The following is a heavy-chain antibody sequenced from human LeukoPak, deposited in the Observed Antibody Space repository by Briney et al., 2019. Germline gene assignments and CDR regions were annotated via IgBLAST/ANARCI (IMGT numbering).Heavy chain of an antibody. CDR2: INPSGGST. J-gene: IGHJ6*03. Sequence: ASVKVSCKASGYTFTSYYMHWVQQAPGQGLEWMGIINPSGGSTSYAQKFQGRVTMTRDMSTSTVYMELSSLRSEDTAVYYCARDFKGYCSGGSCYSGNYYYYYYMDVWGKGTTVTVSS. V-gene: IGHV1-46*01. D-gene: IGHD2-15*01. CDR3: ARDFKGYCSGGSCYSGNYYYYYYMDV. CDR1: GYTFTSYY.